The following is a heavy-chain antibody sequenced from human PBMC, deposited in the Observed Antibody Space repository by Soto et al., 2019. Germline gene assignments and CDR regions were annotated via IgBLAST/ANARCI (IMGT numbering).Heavy chain of an antibody. Sequence: QITLKESGPPLVKPTQTLTLTCTCSGFSRITDGVGVWWISQPQGTALEWYALIYSNDDKRYSPSLKSTLTITKDAPKIPVVLTMTNMDPLDTATYYCRHRSGVLSGYSQNNCYFALWGRGTLMTVSS. D-gene: IGHD3-9*01. V-gene: IGHV2-5*01. CDR3: RHRSGVLSGYSQNNCYFAL. J-gene: IGHJ2*01. CDR1: GFSRITDGVG. CDR2: IYSNDDK.